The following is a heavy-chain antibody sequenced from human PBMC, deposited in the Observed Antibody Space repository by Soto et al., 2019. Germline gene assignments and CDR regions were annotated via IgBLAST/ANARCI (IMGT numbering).Heavy chain of an antibody. J-gene: IGHJ2*01. CDR2: INAGNGNT. D-gene: IGHD2-8*01. CDR3: ARKAGYCTNGVCHYWYSDL. Sequence: QVQLVQSGAEVKKPGASVKVSCKASGYTFTSYAMHWVRQAPGQRLEWMGWINAGNGNTKYSQKFQGRVTITRDTSASTAYMELSSLRSEDTAVYYCARKAGYCTNGVCHYWYSDLWGRGTLVTVSS. V-gene: IGHV1-3*01. CDR1: GYTFTSYA.